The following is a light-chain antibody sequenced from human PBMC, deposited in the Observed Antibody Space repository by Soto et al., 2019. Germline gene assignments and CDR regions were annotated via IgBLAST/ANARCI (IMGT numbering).Light chain of an antibody. V-gene: IGLV2-11*01. CDR3: CSYAGSSYV. Sequence: QSALTQPRSVSGSPGQSVTIPCTGTSSDVGGYNYVSWYQQHPGKAPKVIIYDVTKWPSGVPDRFSGSKSGNTASLTISGLQAEDEADYYCCSYAGSSYVFGTGTKLTVL. CDR2: DVT. CDR1: SSDVGGYNY. J-gene: IGLJ1*01.